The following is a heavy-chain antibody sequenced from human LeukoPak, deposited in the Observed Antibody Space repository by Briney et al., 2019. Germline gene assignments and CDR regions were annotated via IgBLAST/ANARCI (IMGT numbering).Heavy chain of an antibody. CDR3: ARERASSSWTLFGY. CDR1: GFTFSSYS. D-gene: IGHD6-13*01. J-gene: IGHJ4*02. Sequence: GGSLRLSCAASGFTFSSYSMNWVRQAPGKGPEWVSSISSSSSYIYYADSVKGQFTISRDDAKNSLYLQMNSLIAEDTAVYYCARERASSSWTLFGYWGQGTLVTVS. V-gene: IGHV3-21*01. CDR2: ISSSSSYI.